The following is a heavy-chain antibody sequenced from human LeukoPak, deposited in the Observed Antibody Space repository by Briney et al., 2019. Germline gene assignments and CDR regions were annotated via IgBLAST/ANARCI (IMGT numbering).Heavy chain of an antibody. CDR3: ADLGYGTGD. Sequence: GGSLRLSCVASEFSFNEYSMNWVRQAPGKGLEWVAVISYDGSNKYYADSVKGRFTISRDNSKNTLYLQMNSLRAEDTAVYYCADLGYGTGDWGQGTLVTVSS. D-gene: IGHD5-18*01. V-gene: IGHV3-30-3*01. J-gene: IGHJ4*02. CDR2: ISYDGSNK. CDR1: EFSFNEYS.